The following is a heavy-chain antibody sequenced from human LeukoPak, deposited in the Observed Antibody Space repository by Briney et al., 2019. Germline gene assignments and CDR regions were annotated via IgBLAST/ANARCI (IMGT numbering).Heavy chain of an antibody. CDR2: IYYSGST. D-gene: IGHD3-22*01. V-gene: IGHV4-31*01. Sequence: SQTLSLTCTVSGGSISSGGYYWSWIRQHPGKGLEWIGYIYYSGSTYYNPSLKSLVTISVDTSKNQFSLKLSSVTAADTAVYYCARGPYYYDSSGYPHRVSYYYYMDVWGKGTTVTVSS. J-gene: IGHJ6*03. CDR1: GGSISSGGYY. CDR3: ARGPYYYDSSGYPHRVSYYYYMDV.